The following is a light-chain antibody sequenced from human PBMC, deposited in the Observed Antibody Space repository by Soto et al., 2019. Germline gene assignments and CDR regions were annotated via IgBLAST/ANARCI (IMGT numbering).Light chain of an antibody. V-gene: IGKV3-15*01. Sequence: EIVITQSPATLSVSPGERATLACRASQSVNSDLAWYQQKPGQAPRLLIHDASTRATGIPVRFSGSGSGTEFTLTISSLQSEDFAIYYCQQYNNWPLGFGGGTKLEIK. CDR2: DAS. J-gene: IGKJ4*01. CDR3: QQYNNWPLG. CDR1: QSVNSD.